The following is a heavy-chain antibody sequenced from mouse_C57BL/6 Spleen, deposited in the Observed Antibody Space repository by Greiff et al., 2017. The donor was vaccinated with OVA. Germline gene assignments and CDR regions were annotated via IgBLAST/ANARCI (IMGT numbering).Heavy chain of an antibody. D-gene: IGHD2-1*01. CDR2: INPNNGGT. CDR1: GYTFTDYY. J-gene: IGHJ4*01. CDR3: ARPPWGNQLWEDY. V-gene: IGHV1-26*01. Sequence: EVQLQQSGPELVKPGASVKISCKASGYTFTDYYMNWVKQSHGKSLEWIGDINPNNGGTSYNQKFKGKATLTVDKSSSTAYMELRSLTSEDSAVYYCARPPWGNQLWEDYWGQGTSVTVSS.